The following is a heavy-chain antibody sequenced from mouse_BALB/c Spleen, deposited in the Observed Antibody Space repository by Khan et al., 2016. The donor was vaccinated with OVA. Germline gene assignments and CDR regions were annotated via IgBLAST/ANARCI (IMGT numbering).Heavy chain of an antibody. J-gene: IGHJ2*01. CDR1: GYSITSDYA. Sequence: EVQLQESGPGLVKPSQSLSLICTVTGYSITSDYAWNWIRQFPGNKLEWMGFISYSGNTNYNPSLNSRISITRDTSKNQFFLHVNSVTTEDTATYYCARVYGGDFDYWGQGTTLTVSS. CDR3: ARVYGGDFDY. D-gene: IGHD1-1*01. CDR2: ISYSGNT. V-gene: IGHV3-2*02.